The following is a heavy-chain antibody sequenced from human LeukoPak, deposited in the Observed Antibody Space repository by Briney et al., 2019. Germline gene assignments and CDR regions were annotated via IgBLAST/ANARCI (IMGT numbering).Heavy chain of an antibody. D-gene: IGHD5-18*01. Sequence: QTGGSLRLSCAASGLMFSNYDMHWVRQAPGKGLEYVSHISTNGGSTYYAISVKGRFTISRDNSKNTLYLQMGSLRAEDMAVYYCARGRGYIYGYDYWGQGTLVTVSS. CDR3: ARGRGYIYGYDY. V-gene: IGHV3-64*01. CDR2: ISTNGGST. J-gene: IGHJ4*02. CDR1: GLMFSNYD.